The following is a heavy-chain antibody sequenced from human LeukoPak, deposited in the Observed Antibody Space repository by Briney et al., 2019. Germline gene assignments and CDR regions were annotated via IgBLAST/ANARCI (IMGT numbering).Heavy chain of an antibody. D-gene: IGHD3-3*01. CDR2: ISSNGGST. CDR3: ARGGHYDFWSGYYRYYFDY. V-gene: IGHV3-64*01. CDR1: GFTFSSYA. Sequence: GRSLRLSSAASGFTFSSYAMHWVRQAPGKGLEYVSAISSNGGSTYYANSVKGRFTISRDNSKNTLYLQMGSLRAEDMAVYYCARGGHYDFWSGYYRYYFDYWGQGTLVTVSS. J-gene: IGHJ4*02.